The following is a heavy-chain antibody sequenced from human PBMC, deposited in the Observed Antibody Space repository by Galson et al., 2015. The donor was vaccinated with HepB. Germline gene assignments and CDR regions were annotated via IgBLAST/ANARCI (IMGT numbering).Heavy chain of an antibody. J-gene: IGHJ5*02. V-gene: IGHV2-70*04. D-gene: IGHD1-26*01. CDR2: IDWDDDE. CDR3: ARERSVREFDP. CDR1: GFSLGTSGVR. Sequence: PALVKPTQTLTLTCSLSGFSLGTSGVRVSWIRQPPGKALEWLARIDWDDDEFYSTSLKTRLTISKDTSKNQVVLTMTNMDPVDTATYYCARERSVREFDPWGQGTLVTVSS.